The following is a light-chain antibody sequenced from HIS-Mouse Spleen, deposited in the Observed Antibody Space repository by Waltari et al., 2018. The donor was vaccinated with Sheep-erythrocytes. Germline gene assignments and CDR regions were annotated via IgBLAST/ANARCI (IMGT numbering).Light chain of an antibody. CDR3: CSYAGSYNHV. V-gene: IGLV2-11*01. J-gene: IGLJ1*01. CDR1: SRDVGGYNY. Sequence: QSALTQPRSASGSPGQSVTISCTGTSRDVGGYNYVSWYQQHPGKAPKLMIYDVSKRPSGVPDRFSGSKSGNTASLTISGLQAEDEADYYCCSYAGSYNHVFATGTKVTVL. CDR2: DVS.